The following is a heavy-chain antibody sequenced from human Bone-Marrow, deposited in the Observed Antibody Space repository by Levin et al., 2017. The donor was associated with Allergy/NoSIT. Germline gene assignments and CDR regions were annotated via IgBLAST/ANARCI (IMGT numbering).Heavy chain of an antibody. J-gene: IGHJ4*02. Sequence: GSLRLSCSVSGASISGSENYWGWIRQPPGKGLEWIGSVYTRGNTYSNPSLQSRVTTSVDPSKNRFSLRLTSVTASDTAIYYCARLPLYGSGRPIDYWGQGILVTVSS. V-gene: IGHV4-39*01. D-gene: IGHD3-10*01. CDR1: GASISGSENY. CDR2: VYTRGNT. CDR3: ARLPLYGSGRPIDY.